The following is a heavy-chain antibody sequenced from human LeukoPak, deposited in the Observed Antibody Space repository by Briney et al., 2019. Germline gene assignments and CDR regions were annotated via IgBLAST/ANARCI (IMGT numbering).Heavy chain of an antibody. D-gene: IGHD6-19*01. V-gene: IGHV3-33*01. CDR2: IWYDGSNK. J-gene: IGHJ4*02. CDR3: ARRVPVAGTDY. Sequence: GGSLRLSCAASGFTFSSYGMHWVRQAPGKGLEWVAVIWYDGSNKYYADSVKGRFTISRDNSKNTLYLQMNSLRAEDTAVYYCARRVPVAGTDYWGQGTLVTVSS. CDR1: GFTFSSYG.